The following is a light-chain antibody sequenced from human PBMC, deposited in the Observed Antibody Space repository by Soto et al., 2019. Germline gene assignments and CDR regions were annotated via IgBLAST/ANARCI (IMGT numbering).Light chain of an antibody. CDR3: QSYDRSLSGSVV. V-gene: IGLV1-40*01. CDR1: SSNIGGGYD. Sequence: QSVLTQPPSVSGAPGQRVTISCTGSSSNIGGGYDVHWYQQLPGTAPKLLIYGNSNRPSGVPDRFSGSKSGTSASLAITGLQAEDEGDYYCQSYDRSLSGSVVFGGGTKLTVL. J-gene: IGLJ2*01. CDR2: GNS.